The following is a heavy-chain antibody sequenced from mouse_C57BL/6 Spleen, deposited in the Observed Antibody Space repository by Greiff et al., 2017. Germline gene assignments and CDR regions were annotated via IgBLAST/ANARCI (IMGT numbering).Heavy chain of an antibody. Sequence: VKLQQPGAELVKPGASVKMSCKASGYTFTSYWITWVKQRPGQGLEWIGDIYPGSGSTNYNEKFKSKATLTVDTSSSTAYMQLSSLTSEDSAVYYCARSTTVVAKDYWGQGTTLTVSS. D-gene: IGHD1-1*01. J-gene: IGHJ2*01. CDR2: IYPGSGST. CDR1: GYTFTSYW. V-gene: IGHV1-55*01. CDR3: ARSTTVVAKDY.